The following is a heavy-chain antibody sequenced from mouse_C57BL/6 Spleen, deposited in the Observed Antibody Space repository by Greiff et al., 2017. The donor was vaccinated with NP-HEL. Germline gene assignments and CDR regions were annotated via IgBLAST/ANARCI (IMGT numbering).Heavy chain of an antibody. CDR2: IYPYNGVS. J-gene: IGHJ2*01. D-gene: IGHD2-4*01. CDR1: GYSFTGYY. V-gene: IGHV1-31*01. CDR3: ASYDYQGHFDY. Sequence: EVKLMESGPELVKPGASVKISCKASGYSFTGYYMHWVKQSHGNILDWIGYIYPYNGVSSYNQKFKGKATLTVDKSSSTAYMELRSLTSEDSAVYYCASYDYQGHFDYWGQGTTLTVSS.